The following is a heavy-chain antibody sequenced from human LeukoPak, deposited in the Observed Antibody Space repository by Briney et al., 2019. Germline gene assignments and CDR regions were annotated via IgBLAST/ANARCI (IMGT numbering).Heavy chain of an antibody. V-gene: IGHV1-3*01. Sequence: ASVKVSCKASGYTFTSYAMHWVRQAPGQRLEWMGWINAGNGNAKYSQKFQGRVTITRDTSASTAYMELSSLRSEDTAVYYCARPSSMVRGVPHDAFDIWGQGTMVTVSS. CDR2: INAGNGNA. D-gene: IGHD3-10*01. CDR1: GYTFTSYA. J-gene: IGHJ3*02. CDR3: ARPSSMVRGVPHDAFDI.